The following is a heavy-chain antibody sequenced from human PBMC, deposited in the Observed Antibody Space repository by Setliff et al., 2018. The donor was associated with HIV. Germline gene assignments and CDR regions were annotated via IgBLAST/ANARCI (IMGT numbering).Heavy chain of an antibody. CDR1: GYRFTNYW. V-gene: IGHV5-51*01. D-gene: IGHD6-19*01. CDR3: VRHRSAVAGTRIGYCYYMDV. Sequence: GESLKISCKASGYRFTNYWIGWVRQMPGKGLEWMGIIYPGDSDIIYSPSFQGQVTISADKSITTAYLQWSSLKASDTAIYYCVRHRSAVAGTRIGYCYYMDVWGKGTTVTVSS. CDR2: IYPGDSDI. J-gene: IGHJ6*03.